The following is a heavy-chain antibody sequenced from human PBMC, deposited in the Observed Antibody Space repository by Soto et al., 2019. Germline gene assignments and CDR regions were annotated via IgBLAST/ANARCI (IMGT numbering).Heavy chain of an antibody. Sequence: GGSLRLSCAASGFTFSSYGMHWVRQAPGKGLEWVAVISYDGSNKYYADSVKGRFTISRDNSKNTLYLQMNSLRAEDTAVYYCAKXVRYSSSWYRTGRWFDPWGQGTLVTVSS. V-gene: IGHV3-30*18. CDR2: ISYDGSNK. D-gene: IGHD6-13*01. CDR3: AKXVRYSSSWYRTGRWFDP. J-gene: IGHJ5*02. CDR1: GFTFSSYG.